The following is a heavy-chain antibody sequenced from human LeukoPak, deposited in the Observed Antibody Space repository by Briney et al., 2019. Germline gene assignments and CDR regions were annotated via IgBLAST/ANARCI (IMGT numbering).Heavy chain of an antibody. CDR1: DGSINSYY. Sequence: SETLSLTCTVSDGSINSYYWSWIRQPPGKGLEWIGYIYYSGSTNYNPSLKSRVTISVDTSKNQFSLKLSSVTAADTAVYYCASSDSSSWEAEYFQHWGQGTLVTVSS. CDR3: ASSDSSSWEAEYFQH. J-gene: IGHJ1*01. V-gene: IGHV4-59*01. CDR2: IYYSGST. D-gene: IGHD6-13*01.